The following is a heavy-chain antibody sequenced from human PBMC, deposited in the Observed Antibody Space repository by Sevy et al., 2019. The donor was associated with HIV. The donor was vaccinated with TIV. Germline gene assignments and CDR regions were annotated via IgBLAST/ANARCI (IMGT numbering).Heavy chain of an antibody. Sequence: ASVKVSCQSSGYNFNIYTIHWVRQARGQGLEWVGRISPYDGDTDYAHTFHGRVSLTMDTSTSTAYLGLTSLRSDDTAVYFCTRDTWELLTGIAYYYNGMDVWGQGTTVTVSS. CDR3: TRDTWELLTGIAYYYNGMDV. CDR1: GYNFNIYT. J-gene: IGHJ6*02. V-gene: IGHV1-18*01. D-gene: IGHD1-26*01. CDR2: ISPYDGDT.